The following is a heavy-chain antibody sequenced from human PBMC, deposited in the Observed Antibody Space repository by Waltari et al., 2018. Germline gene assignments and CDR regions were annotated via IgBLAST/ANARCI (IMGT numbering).Heavy chain of an antibody. CDR1: GGSFSGYY. V-gene: IGHV3-53*01. D-gene: IGHD1-26*01. CDR3: ARGVGATS. Sequence: VQLQQWGAGLLKPSETLSLTCAVYGGSFSGYYWSWIRQPPGKGLEWVSVIYSGGSTYYADSVKGRFTISRDNSKNTLYLQMNSLRAEDTAVYYCARGVGATSGGQGTMVTVSS. J-gene: IGHJ3*01. CDR2: IYSGGST.